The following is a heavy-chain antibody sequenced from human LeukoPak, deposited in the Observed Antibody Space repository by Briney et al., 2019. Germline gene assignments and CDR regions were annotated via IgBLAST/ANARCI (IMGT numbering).Heavy chain of an antibody. Sequence: SQTLSLTCAISGDSVSSISVAWNWIRQSPSRGLEWLGRTYYRSKWYSDYAVSVKGRITINPDTSKNQFSLQLNSVTPEDTAVYYCARAPGSSGYEYRAFDIWGQGTMVTVSS. CDR2: TYYRSKWYS. V-gene: IGHV6-1*01. CDR1: GDSVSSISVA. D-gene: IGHD3-22*01. J-gene: IGHJ3*02. CDR3: ARAPGSSGYEYRAFDI.